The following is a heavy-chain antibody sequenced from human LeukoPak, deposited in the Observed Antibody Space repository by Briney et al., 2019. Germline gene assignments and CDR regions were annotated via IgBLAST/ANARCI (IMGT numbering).Heavy chain of an antibody. D-gene: IGHD3-10*01. CDR3: AREKPMVRGAFDY. CDR2: INHSGST. V-gene: IGHV4-34*01. CDR1: GGSFSGYY. Sequence: SETLSLTCAVYGGSFSGYYWSWIRQPPGKGLEWIGEINHSGSTNYNPSLKSRVTISVDTSKNQFSLKLSSVTAVDTAVYYCAREKPMVRGAFDYWGQGTLVTVSP. J-gene: IGHJ4*02.